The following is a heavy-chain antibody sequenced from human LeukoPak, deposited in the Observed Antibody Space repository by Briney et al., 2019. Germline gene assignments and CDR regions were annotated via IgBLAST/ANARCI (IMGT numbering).Heavy chain of an antibody. Sequence: PGGSLRLSCASSGFTFSSYSMNWVRQAPGKGLEWVSYISSSGTTISYADSVKGRFTISRDSTRNSLYLQMNSLRVEDTAIYYCARDLKGYSSSGGVDFWGQGTLVTVRS. V-gene: IGHV3-48*01. CDR1: GFTFSSYS. CDR2: ISSSGTTI. CDR3: ARDLKGYSSSGGVDF. J-gene: IGHJ4*02. D-gene: IGHD6-13*01.